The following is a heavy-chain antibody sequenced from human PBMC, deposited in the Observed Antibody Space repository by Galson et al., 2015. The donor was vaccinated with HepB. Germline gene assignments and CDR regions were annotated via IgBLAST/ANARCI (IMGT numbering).Heavy chain of an antibody. CDR3: AKDGRWRSAAGDHFHH. V-gene: IGHV3-30*18. J-gene: IGHJ4*02. Sequence: FLRLSCAGSGFSFKSYGMHWVRQAPGKGLEWVAVISYDGSTKYYADSVKGRFTISRDNSQNTVSLQLNSLRLEDSGFYYCAKDGRWRSAAGDHFHHWGQGALVAVSS. D-gene: IGHD6-13*01. CDR2: ISYDGSTK. CDR1: GFSFKSYG.